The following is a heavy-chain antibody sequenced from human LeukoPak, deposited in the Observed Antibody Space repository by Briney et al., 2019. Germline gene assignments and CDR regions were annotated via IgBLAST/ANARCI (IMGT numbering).Heavy chain of an antibody. D-gene: IGHD6-13*01. Sequence: PSETLSLTCAVYGGSFSGYYWSWIRQPPGKGLEWIGEINHSVSTNYNPSLKSRVTISVDTSKNHFSLKLSSVTAADTAVYYCARGYSSSWYVRRWYFDLWGRGTLVTVSS. V-gene: IGHV4-34*01. CDR1: GGSFSGYY. CDR2: INHSVST. CDR3: ARGYSSSWYVRRWYFDL. J-gene: IGHJ2*01.